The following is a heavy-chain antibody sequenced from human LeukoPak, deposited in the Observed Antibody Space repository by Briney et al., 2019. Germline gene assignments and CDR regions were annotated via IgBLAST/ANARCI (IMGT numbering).Heavy chain of an antibody. Sequence: GASVKVSCKASGYTFTSYGISWVRQAPGQGLEWIGWISAYNGNTNYAQKLQGRVTMTTDTSTSTAYMELRSLRSDDTAVYYCARAYYYGSGSYYNPYYYYYYYMDVWGKGTTVTVSS. V-gene: IGHV1-18*01. CDR3: ARAYYYGSGSYYNPYYYYYYYMDV. CDR2: ISAYNGNT. D-gene: IGHD3-10*01. CDR1: GYTFTSYG. J-gene: IGHJ6*03.